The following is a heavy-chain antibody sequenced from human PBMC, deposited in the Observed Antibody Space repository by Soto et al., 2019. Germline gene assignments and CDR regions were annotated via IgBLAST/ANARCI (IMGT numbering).Heavy chain of an antibody. CDR2: IIPLFGTA. CDR3: ARPVEMATISRSYLFY. Sequence: SVKVSCKASGGTFSNYAINGVRQAPGQGLEWMGGIIPLFGTANYAQKFQGRVTITADESTSTAYLDLSSLRSEDTAVYYCARPVEMATISRSYLFYLGQRTLVAVCS. V-gene: IGHV1-69*13. J-gene: IGHJ4*02. D-gene: IGHD5-12*01. CDR1: GGTFSNYA.